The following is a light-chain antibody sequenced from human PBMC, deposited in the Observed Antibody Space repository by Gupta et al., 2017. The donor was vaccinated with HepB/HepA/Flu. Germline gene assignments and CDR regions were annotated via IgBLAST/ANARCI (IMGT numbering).Light chain of an antibody. CDR3: SAWDVSLNGPV. V-gene: IGLV1-44*01. J-gene: IGLJ2*01. CDR2: SNN. Sequence: QSVLTQPPSASGPPGQRVTSSCSGSSSHIGSNTVNWYQQLPGTAPKLLIYSNNQRPSGVPDRVSGSKSVTSASLAISGLQSEDEADYYCSAWDVSLNGPVVGGGTKLTVL. CDR1: SSHIGSNT.